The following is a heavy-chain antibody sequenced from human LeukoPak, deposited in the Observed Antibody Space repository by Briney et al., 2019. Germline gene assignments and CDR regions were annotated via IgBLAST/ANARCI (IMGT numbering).Heavy chain of an antibody. CDR2: IRSKAYDGTT. Sequence: GGSLRLSCTASGFTFGDYAMSWVRQAPGKGLEWVGFIRSKAYDGTTEYAASVKGRFTISRDDSKSIAYLQMNSLKTEDTAVYYCTRGYYYDSSGYGLDYWGQGTLVTVSS. J-gene: IGHJ4*02. CDR3: TRGYYYDSSGYGLDY. D-gene: IGHD3-22*01. CDR1: GFTFGDYA. V-gene: IGHV3-49*04.